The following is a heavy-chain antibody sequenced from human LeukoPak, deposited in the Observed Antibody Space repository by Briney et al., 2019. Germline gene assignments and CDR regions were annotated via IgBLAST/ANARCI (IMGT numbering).Heavy chain of an antibody. V-gene: IGHV3-23*01. Sequence: PGGSLRLSCAASGFTFSSFAMTWVRQAPGKGLEWASSITGNHGPTYNTDSVKGRFTISRDNSQNTLYLQMNSLRAEDTAVYYCTKDPNGDYVGAFDPWGQGTLVTVSS. CDR2: ITGNHGPT. D-gene: IGHD4-17*01. CDR3: TKDPNGDYVGAFDP. CDR1: GFTFSSFA. J-gene: IGHJ5*02.